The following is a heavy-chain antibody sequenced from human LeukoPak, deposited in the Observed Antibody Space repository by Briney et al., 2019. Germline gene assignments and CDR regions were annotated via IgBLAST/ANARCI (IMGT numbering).Heavy chain of an antibody. D-gene: IGHD6-6*01. CDR1: GFTFSSHG. Sequence: PGGSLRLSCAASGFTFSSHGMSWVRQSSGKGLEWVSGISDSGSKTFYADSVKGRFTISRDNSKNTLYLQMNSLRAEDTAVYYCAKRVSCSTSSVSSVYFDFWGQGTLVTVSS. J-gene: IGHJ4*02. V-gene: IGHV3-23*01. CDR2: ISDSGSKT. CDR3: AKRVSCSTSSVSSVYFDF.